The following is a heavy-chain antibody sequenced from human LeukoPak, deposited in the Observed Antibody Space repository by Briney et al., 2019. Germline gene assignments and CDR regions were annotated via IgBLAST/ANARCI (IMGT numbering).Heavy chain of an antibody. V-gene: IGHV3-7*01. CDR1: GFTFTSYW. Sequence: GGSLRLSCAASGFTFTSYWMSWVRQAPGKGLEWVANIKQDGSEKYYVDSVKGRFTISRDNAKNSLYLHMNSLRAEDTAVYYCARGTDSSGYWDAFDIWGQGTMVTVSS. D-gene: IGHD3-22*01. CDR3: ARGTDSSGYWDAFDI. J-gene: IGHJ3*02. CDR2: IKQDGSEK.